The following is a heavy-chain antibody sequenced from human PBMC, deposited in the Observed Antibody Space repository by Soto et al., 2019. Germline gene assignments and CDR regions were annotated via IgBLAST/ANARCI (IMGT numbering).Heavy chain of an antibody. J-gene: IGHJ6*03. Sequence: QVQLVQSGAEVKKPGASVKVSCKASGYTFTSYDINWVRQATGQGLEWMGWMKPNSCNTGYEQKYQGRVTMTRNTSISTAYMELSSLRSEDTAVYYCARDNRGYYYMDVWGKGTTVTVSS. CDR2: MKPNSCNT. CDR3: ARDNRGYYYMDV. CDR1: GYTFTSYD. D-gene: IGHD2-15*01. V-gene: IGHV1-8*01.